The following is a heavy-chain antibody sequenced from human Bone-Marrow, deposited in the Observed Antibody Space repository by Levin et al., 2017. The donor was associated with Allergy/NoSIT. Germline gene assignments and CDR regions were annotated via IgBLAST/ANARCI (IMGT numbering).Heavy chain of an antibody. CDR2: IWFDGSRT. D-gene: IGHD3-22*01. J-gene: IGHJ4*02. V-gene: IGHV3-33*01. CDR1: GFTFSGYV. Sequence: GESLKISCAASGFTFSGYVIHWVRQAPGKGLEWVALIWFDGSRTYYADSVKGRFTISRDNSNNTLHLQMNSLRGEDTAVYYCARDAGDDSFGYYFDSWGQGTLVTVSS. CDR3: ARDAGDDSFGYYFDS.